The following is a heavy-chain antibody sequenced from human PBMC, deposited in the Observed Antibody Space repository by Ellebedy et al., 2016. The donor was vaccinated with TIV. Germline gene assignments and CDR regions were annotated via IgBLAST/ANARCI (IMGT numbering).Heavy chain of an antibody. CDR3: AKDTYESSFDY. D-gene: IGHD3-22*01. Sequence: GGSLRLSCAASGFTFTNYGMHWVRQAPGKGLEWMAVISDDGTNKYYADSVKGRLTISRDNSKNTLYLQMNSLRAEDTAVYYCAKDTYESSFDYWGQGTLVTVSS. J-gene: IGHJ4*02. CDR1: GFTFTNYG. CDR2: ISDDGTNK. V-gene: IGHV3-30*18.